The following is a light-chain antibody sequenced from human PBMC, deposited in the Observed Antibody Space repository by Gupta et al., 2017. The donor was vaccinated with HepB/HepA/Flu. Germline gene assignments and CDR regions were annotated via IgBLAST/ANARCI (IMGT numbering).Light chain of an antibody. CDR2: AAS. V-gene: IGKV1-39*01. J-gene: IGKJ1*01. CDR1: QSISSY. Sequence: GDRVTITCRASQSISSYLNWYQQKPGKAPKLLIYAASSLQSGVPSRFSGSGSGTDFTLTISSLQPEDFATYYCQQSYSTPRTFGQGTKVEIK. CDR3: QQSYSTPRT.